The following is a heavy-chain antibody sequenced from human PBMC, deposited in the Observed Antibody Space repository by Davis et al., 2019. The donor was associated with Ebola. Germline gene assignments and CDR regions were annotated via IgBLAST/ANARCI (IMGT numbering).Heavy chain of an antibody. Sequence: PGESLKISCAASGFTFSSYGMHWVRQAPGKGLEWVAVISYDGSNKYYADSVTGRFSISRDNSQNKMYLQMNNLRAEDTAVYYCARGGEQWLIDYWGQGTLVTVSS. J-gene: IGHJ4*02. CDR2: ISYDGSNK. D-gene: IGHD6-19*01. V-gene: IGHV3-30*03. CDR1: GFTFSSYG. CDR3: ARGGEQWLIDY.